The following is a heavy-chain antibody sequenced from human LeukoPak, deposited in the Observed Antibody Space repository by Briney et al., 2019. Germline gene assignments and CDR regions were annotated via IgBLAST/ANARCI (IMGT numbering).Heavy chain of an antibody. D-gene: IGHD6-19*01. CDR3: ARDTKSGIAVAGTHY. Sequence: GGSLRLSCAASGFTVSSNYMSWVRQAPGKRLEWVSVIYGGGSTYYAASVKGRFTISRDNSKNTLYLQMNSLRAEDTAVYYCARDTKSGIAVAGTHYWGQGTLVTVSS. V-gene: IGHV3-66*01. CDR1: GFTVSSNY. J-gene: IGHJ4*02. CDR2: IYGGGST.